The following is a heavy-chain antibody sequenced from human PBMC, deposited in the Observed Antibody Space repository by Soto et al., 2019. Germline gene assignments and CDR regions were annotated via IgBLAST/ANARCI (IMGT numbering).Heavy chain of an antibody. CDR1: GYTFSSYW. CDR3: ARAMYSSSSECFDY. V-gene: IGHV3-7*03. CDR2: IKQDGSEK. Sequence: LRLSCAASGYTFSSYWMSWVRQAPGKGLEWVANIKQDGSEKYYVDSVKGRFTISKDNAKNSLYLQMNSPRAEDTAVYYCARAMYSSSSECFDYWGQGTLVTVSS. J-gene: IGHJ4*02. D-gene: IGHD6-6*01.